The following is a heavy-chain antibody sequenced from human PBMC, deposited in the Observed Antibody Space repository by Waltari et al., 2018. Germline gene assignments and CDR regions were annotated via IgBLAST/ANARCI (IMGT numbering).Heavy chain of an antibody. Sequence: EQLVESGGGLVQPGRSLTLSCAASGFTFVVYAMQWVRQPPGKGLEWISGINWNSAKIVYADSVKGRFTISRDNAKNSVFLQMSSLRPEDTALYYCAKNYGDGYNWGIDSWGQGTLVTVSS. CDR1: GFTFVVYA. V-gene: IGHV3-9*01. CDR3: AKNYGDGYNWGIDS. D-gene: IGHD5-12*01. J-gene: IGHJ4*02. CDR2: INWNSAKI.